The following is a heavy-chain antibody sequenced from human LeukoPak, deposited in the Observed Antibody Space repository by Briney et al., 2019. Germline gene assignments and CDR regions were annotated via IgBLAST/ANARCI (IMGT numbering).Heavy chain of an antibody. Sequence: TGGSLRLSCAASGFTFSSYAMHWVRQAPGKGLEWVAVISYDGSNKYYADSVKGRFTISRDNSKNTLYLQMNSLRAEDTAVYYCASAVAGYYYYYGMDVWGKGTTVTVSS. D-gene: IGHD6-19*01. J-gene: IGHJ6*04. CDR3: ASAVAGYYYYYGMDV. CDR2: ISYDGSNK. V-gene: IGHV3-30-3*01. CDR1: GFTFSSYA.